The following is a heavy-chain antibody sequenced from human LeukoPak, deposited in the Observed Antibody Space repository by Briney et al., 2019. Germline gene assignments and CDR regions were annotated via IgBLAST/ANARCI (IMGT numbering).Heavy chain of an antibody. CDR1: GGSISSGDYY. CDR2: IYYSGST. D-gene: IGHD5-12*01. V-gene: IGHV4-30-4*01. CDR3: ARADGYNLYYFDY. Sequence: PSQTLSLTCTVSGGSISSGDYYWSWIRQPPGTGLEWIGYIYYSGSTYYNPSLKSRVTISVDTSKNQFSLKLSSVTAADTAVYDCARADGYNLYYFDYWGQGTLVTVSS. J-gene: IGHJ4*02.